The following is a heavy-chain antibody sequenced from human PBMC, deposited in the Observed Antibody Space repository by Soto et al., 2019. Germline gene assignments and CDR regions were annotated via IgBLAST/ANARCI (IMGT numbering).Heavy chain of an antibody. CDR1: GYTLTEVA. D-gene: IGHD4-17*01. V-gene: IGHV1-24*01. Sequence: QVQLVQSGAEVKKPGASVKVSCKVSGYTLTEVAMHWVRQAPGKGLEWLGGFDPDEAETIYAQHFQGRVTMTEDTSTDTVYMELSSLRSEDTALYFCTTYQGDYNFDHWGQGPLVTVSS. J-gene: IGHJ1*01. CDR2: FDPDEAET. CDR3: TTYQGDYNFDH.